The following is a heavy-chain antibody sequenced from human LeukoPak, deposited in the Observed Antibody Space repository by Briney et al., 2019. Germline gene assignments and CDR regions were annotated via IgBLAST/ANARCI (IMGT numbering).Heavy chain of an antibody. V-gene: IGHV5-51*01. Sequence: GESLQISCKGSGYRFTSYWIGWVRPLPGKGLEGMGIIYPGDSDTRHSPSFQGQVTISADKSISTAYLQWSSLKASDTAMYYCARHQGGRWLLDAFDIWGQGTMVTVSS. D-gene: IGHD5-24*01. CDR2: IYPGDSDT. J-gene: IGHJ3*02. CDR3: ARHQGGRWLLDAFDI. CDR1: GYRFTSYW.